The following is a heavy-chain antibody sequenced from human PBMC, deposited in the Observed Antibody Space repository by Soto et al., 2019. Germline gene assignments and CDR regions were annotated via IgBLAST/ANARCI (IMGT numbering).Heavy chain of an antibody. V-gene: IGHV1-2*02. CDR1: GYTFTGCY. Sequence: ASVNVSCKSSGYTFTGCYIHWVRQAPGQGLEWMGWINPNSGGTNYAQKFQGRVTMTRDTSISTAYMELSRLRSDDTAVYYCARSPVHHAFDIWGQGTMVTVSS. CDR2: INPNSGGT. CDR3: ARSPVHHAFDI. J-gene: IGHJ3*02.